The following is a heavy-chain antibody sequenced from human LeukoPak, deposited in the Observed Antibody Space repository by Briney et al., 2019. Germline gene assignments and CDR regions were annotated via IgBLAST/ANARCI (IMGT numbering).Heavy chain of an antibody. J-gene: IGHJ5*02. CDR1: GGSISSSSYY. D-gene: IGHD6-13*01. CDR2: INHSGST. CDR3: ARGRRSSWYHRIRNWFDP. V-gene: IGHV4-39*07. Sequence: SETLSLTCTVSGGSISSSSYYWGWIRQPPGKGLEWIGEINHSGSTNYNPSLKSRVTISVDTSKNQFSLKLSSVTAADTAVYYCARGRRSSWYHRIRNWFDPWGQGTLVTVSS.